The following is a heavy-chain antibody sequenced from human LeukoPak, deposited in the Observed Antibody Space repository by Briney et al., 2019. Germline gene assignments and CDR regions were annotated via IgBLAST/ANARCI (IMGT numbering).Heavy chain of an antibody. D-gene: IGHD2-2*01. J-gene: IGHJ4*02. Sequence: SETLSLACIVSGGSITSGGYYWSWIRQPPGKGLEWIGYISHSGTTSYNPSVKSRVTISIDRSNNQFSLRLSSVTAADTAVYYLAREVVPAALGYWGQGTLVTVSS. CDR3: AREVVPAALGY. V-gene: IGHV4-30-2*01. CDR2: ISHSGTT. CDR1: GGSITSGGYY.